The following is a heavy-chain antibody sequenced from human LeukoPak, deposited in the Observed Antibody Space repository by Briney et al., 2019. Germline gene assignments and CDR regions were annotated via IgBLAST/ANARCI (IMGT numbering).Heavy chain of an antibody. D-gene: IGHD5-12*01. J-gene: IGHJ4*02. CDR3: AKDNGYSAYEYYFDY. V-gene: IGHV3-30*02. Sequence: GGSLRLSCAASGFTFNTYGMYWVRQAPGKGLEWVAFIRYDGSSKYYADSVKGQFTISRDNSKNTLYLQMNSLRAEDTAMYYCAKDNGYSAYEYYFDYWGQGNLVTVSS. CDR1: GFTFNTYG. CDR2: IRYDGSSK.